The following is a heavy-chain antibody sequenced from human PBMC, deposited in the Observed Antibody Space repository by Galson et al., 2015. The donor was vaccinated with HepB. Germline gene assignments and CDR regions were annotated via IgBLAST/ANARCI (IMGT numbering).Heavy chain of an antibody. D-gene: IGHD2-15*01. CDR1: GFSDSNYY. CDR3: ARDRGYFDL. CDR2: IYTRDET. J-gene: IGHJ2*01. V-gene: IGHV3-66*01. Sequence: SLRLSCAASGFSDSNYYMTWVRQAPGKGLEWVSLIYTRDETQYRDSVKGRFIMSRDNSKNTLHLQINSLRADYTGVYYCARDRGYFDLWGRGTLVTVSS.